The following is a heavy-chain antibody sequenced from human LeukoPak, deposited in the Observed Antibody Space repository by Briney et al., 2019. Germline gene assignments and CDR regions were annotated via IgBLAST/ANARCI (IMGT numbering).Heavy chain of an antibody. CDR3: ARGPRRGIQLWIGQGDH. V-gene: IGHV3-21*06. D-gene: IGHD5-18*01. Sequence: TGRSLRLSCAASGFTFSSYGMHWVRQAPGKGLEWVSCISSSPDDTYYADSVKGRFAISRDNAKNSLYLQMNSLRAEDTAVYYCARGPRRGIQLWIGQGDHWGQGTLVTVSS. J-gene: IGHJ4*02. CDR1: GFTFSSYG. CDR2: ISSSPDDT.